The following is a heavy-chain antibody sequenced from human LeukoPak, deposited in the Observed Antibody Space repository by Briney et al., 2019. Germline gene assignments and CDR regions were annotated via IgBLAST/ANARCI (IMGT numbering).Heavy chain of an antibody. CDR1: GFTFSSYA. Sequence: PGGSLRLSCAASGFTFSSYAMHWVRQAPGKGLEWVAVISYDGSNKYYADSVKGRFTISRDNSKNTLYLQMNSLRAEDTAVYYCARGQDHFDYWGQGTLVAVSS. J-gene: IGHJ4*02. CDR3: ARGQDHFDY. V-gene: IGHV3-30-3*01. CDR2: ISYDGSNK.